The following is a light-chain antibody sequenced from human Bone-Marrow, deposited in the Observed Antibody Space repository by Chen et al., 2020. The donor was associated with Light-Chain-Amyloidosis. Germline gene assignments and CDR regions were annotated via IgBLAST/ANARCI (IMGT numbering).Light chain of an antibody. CDR2: AAS. CDR3: QRYNTAPQP. V-gene: IGKV1-27*01. CDR1: QDIHDY. J-gene: IGKJ1*01. Sequence: DVQLTQSPPSLSAFVGDSLTITCRASQDIHDYRAWYHQTAGKAPKLLIYAASTLQSGVPSRFSGSKFGNDFSLTIASLQPEAVGTYFCQRYNTAPQPFGQGTKVEVK.